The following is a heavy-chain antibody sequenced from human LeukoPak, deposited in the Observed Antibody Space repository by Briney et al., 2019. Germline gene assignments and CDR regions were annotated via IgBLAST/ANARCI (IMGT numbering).Heavy chain of an antibody. CDR2: IRNKANSYTT. V-gene: IGHV3-72*01. D-gene: IGHD3-10*01. CDR1: GFTFSDHY. J-gene: IGHJ4*02. Sequence: GGSLRLSCVASGFTFSDHYMDWVRQAPGKGLEWVGRIRNKANSYTTYFAASVKGRFTISRDDSKSSLFLQMNSLKVEDTAVYYCARGSGSNRPYFDYWGQGTLATVSS. CDR3: ARGSGSNRPYFDY.